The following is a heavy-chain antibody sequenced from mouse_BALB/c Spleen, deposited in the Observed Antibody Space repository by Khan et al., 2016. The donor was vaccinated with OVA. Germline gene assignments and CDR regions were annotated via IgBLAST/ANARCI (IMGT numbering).Heavy chain of an antibody. CDR1: GYTFTSYT. V-gene: IGHV1-4*01. D-gene: IGHD2-3*01. CDR3: ARNYER. Sequence: QVQLQQSGAELARPCASVKMSCKASGYTFTSYTMHWEKQRPGQDLVWIVYIIPSSGYTKYNQKFKDKTTLTADKSSSTAYMQLSSLTSEDSAVYYCARNYERWGQGTTLTVSS. CDR2: IIPSSGYT. J-gene: IGHJ2*01.